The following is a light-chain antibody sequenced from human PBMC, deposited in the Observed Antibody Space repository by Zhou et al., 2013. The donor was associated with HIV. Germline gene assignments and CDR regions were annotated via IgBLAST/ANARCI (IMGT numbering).Light chain of an antibody. Sequence: DIQMTQSPSSLSARVGDRVTITCQASQDIRKYLTWYQQRPGKAPKLLIKDASNLETGVPSRFSGSGSGTDFTFTINNLQSEDVATYYCQQYDTLPLTFGGGTKGGDQ. CDR3: QQYDTLPLT. CDR1: QDIRKY. CDR2: DAS. J-gene: IGKJ4*01. V-gene: IGKV1-33*01.